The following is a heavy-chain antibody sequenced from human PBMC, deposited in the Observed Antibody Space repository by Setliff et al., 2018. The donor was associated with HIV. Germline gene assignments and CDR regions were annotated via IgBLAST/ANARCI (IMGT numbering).Heavy chain of an antibody. CDR2: ISAYNGNT. CDR1: GYTFTSYG. Sequence: ASVKVSCKASGYTFTSYGISWVRQAPGQGLEWMGWISAYNGNTNYAQKLQGRVTMTTDTSTSTAYMELRSLRSDDTAVYYCARVEYYVAAGTLDYWGQGTLVTVSS. J-gene: IGHJ4*02. CDR3: ARVEYYVAAGTLDY. D-gene: IGHD6-13*01. V-gene: IGHV1-18*01.